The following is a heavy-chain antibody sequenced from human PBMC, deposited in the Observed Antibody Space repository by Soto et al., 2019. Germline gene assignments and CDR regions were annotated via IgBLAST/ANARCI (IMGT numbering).Heavy chain of an antibody. D-gene: IGHD4-17*01. CDR3: AKDPYDYGDYCYGMDV. CDR1: GFTFSSYA. J-gene: IGHJ6*02. Sequence: PGGSLRLSCAASGFTFSSYAMSWVRQAPGKGLEWVSAISGSGGSTYYADSVKGRFTISRDNSKNKLYLQMNRLRAEDSAVYYCAKDPYDYGDYCYGMDVWGQGTTVTVSS. V-gene: IGHV3-23*01. CDR2: ISGSGGST.